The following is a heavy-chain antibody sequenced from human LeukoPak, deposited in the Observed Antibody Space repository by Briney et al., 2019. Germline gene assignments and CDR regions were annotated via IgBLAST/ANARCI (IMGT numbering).Heavy chain of an antibody. J-gene: IGHJ4*02. CDR3: VSFYETY. V-gene: IGHV3-74*01. CDR2: INSDGSWT. D-gene: IGHD2/OR15-2a*01. CDR1: GNYW. Sequence: GGSLRLSCAASGNYWMHWVRQAPGKGLVWVSHINSDGSWTSYADSVKGRFTISKDNAKNTVYLQMNSLRAEGTAVYYCVSFYETYWGRGTLVTVS.